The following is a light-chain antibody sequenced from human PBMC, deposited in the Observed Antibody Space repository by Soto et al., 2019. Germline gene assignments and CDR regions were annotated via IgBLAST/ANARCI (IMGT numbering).Light chain of an antibody. CDR3: QQYDNPLT. CDR1: QDISNY. CDR2: DAS. J-gene: IGKJ4*01. V-gene: IGKV1-33*01. Sequence: DVQMTQSPSSLSASVGDRVTINFQASQDISNYLNWYQQKPGKAPKLLIYDASNLETGVPSRFSGSGSGTDFTFTISSLQPEDIATYYCQQYDNPLTFGGGTKVDIK.